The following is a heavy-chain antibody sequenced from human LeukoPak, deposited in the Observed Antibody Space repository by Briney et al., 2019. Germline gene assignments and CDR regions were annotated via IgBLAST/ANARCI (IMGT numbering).Heavy chain of an antibody. CDR2: IYYSGST. CDR1: GGSTSSYY. D-gene: IGHD3-22*01. J-gene: IGHJ3*02. V-gene: IGHV4-59*08. CDR3: ARLGSSSYKDAFDI. Sequence: SETLSLTCTVSGGSTSSYYWSWIRQPPGKGLEWIGYIYYSGSTNYNPSLKSRVTISVDTSKNQFSLKLSSVTAADTAVYYCARLGSSSYKDAFDIWGQGTMVTVSS.